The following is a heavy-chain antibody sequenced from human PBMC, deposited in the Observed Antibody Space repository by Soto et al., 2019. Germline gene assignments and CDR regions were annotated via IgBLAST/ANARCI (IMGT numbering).Heavy chain of an antibody. CDR3: ARGEAYLRDGIFDYRGMDA. V-gene: IGHV4-34*01. CDR1: GGSFTGYY. CDR2: MNHDGIT. J-gene: IGHJ6*02. Sequence: QVQLRQWGAGLLKPSETLSLTCGVYGGSFTGYYWTWIRQPPGERLEWIGEMNHDGITNYNPSLKRRVAITHDTSKNQFSLGLASVSAADEAVYVCARGEAYLRDGIFDYRGMDAWGQGTTATVSS. D-gene: IGHD3-10*01.